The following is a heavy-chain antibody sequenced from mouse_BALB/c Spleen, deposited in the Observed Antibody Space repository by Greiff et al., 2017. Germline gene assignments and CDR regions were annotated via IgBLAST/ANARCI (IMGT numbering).Heavy chain of an antibody. J-gene: IGHJ4*01. CDR3: ARKEYGNPSYAMDY. V-gene: IGHV1-87*01. CDR2: IYPGDGDT. D-gene: IGHD2-10*02. CDR1: GYTFTSYW. Sequence: QVHVKQSGAELARPGASVKLSCKASGYTFTSYWMQWVKQRPGQGLEWIGAIYPGDGDTRYTQKFKGKATLTADKSSSTAYMQLSSLASEDSAVYYCARKEYGNPSYAMDYWGQGTSVTVSS.